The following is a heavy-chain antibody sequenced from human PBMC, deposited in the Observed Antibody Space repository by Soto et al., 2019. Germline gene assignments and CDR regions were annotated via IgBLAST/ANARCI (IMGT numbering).Heavy chain of an antibody. Sequence: QVQLVQSGAEVKKPGASVKVSCKASGYSFSDYHIHWVRQAPGQGLEWLGRINPKSGGTSSAQKFQGWVTITRDTSISTAYMELTRLRSDDTAVYFCARGHSTDCSNGVCSFFYNHEMDVWGQGTTVTVSS. CDR1: GYSFSDYH. CDR3: ARGHSTDCSNGVCSFFYNHEMDV. CDR2: INPKSGGT. V-gene: IGHV1-2*04. J-gene: IGHJ6*02. D-gene: IGHD2-8*01.